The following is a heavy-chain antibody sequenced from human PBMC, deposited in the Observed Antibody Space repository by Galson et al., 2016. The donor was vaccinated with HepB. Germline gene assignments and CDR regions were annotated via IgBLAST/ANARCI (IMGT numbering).Heavy chain of an antibody. J-gene: IGHJ5*02. Sequence: QSGAELKKAGEALKISCKVSGSFFTNFWIGWVRQVPGKGLEWMGIVHPGDSDTRYSPSFEGQVTMSADKSITTAFLQWTSLKASDTAIYYCVGHRKIRKVGWFDPWGQGTLVTVSS. CDR2: VHPGDSDT. D-gene: IGHD1-14*01. V-gene: IGHV5-51*01. CDR1: GSFFTNFW. CDR3: VGHRKIRKVGWFDP.